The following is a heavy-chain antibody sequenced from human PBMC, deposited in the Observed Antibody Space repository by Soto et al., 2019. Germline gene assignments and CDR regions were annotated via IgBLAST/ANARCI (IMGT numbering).Heavy chain of an antibody. V-gene: IGHV3-48*01. D-gene: IGHD3-10*01. J-gene: IGHJ4*02. CDR3: ARANYYGSPGDFDY. CDR1: GFTFSSYS. Sequence: GGSLRLSCAASGFTFSSYSMNWVRQAPGKGLEWFSYISSSSSTIYYADSVKGRFTISRDNAKNSLYLQMNSLRAEDTAVYYCARANYYGSPGDFDYWGQGTLVTV. CDR2: ISSSSSTI.